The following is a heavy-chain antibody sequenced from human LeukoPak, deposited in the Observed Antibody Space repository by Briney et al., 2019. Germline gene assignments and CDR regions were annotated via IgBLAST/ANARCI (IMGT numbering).Heavy chain of an antibody. Sequence: GGSLRLSCAASGFTFSNYWMHWVRQAPGKGLIWVSRINSDESSTSYADSVKGRFTISRDNAKNTLYLQMNSLRAEDTAVYYCARGGFGELFLSWFDPWGQGTLVTVSS. V-gene: IGHV3-74*01. CDR3: ARGGFGELFLSWFDP. D-gene: IGHD3-10*01. CDR2: INSDESST. CDR1: GFTFSNYW. J-gene: IGHJ5*02.